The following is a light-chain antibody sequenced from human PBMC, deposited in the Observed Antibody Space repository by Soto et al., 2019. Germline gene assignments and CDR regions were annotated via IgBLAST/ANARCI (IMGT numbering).Light chain of an antibody. CDR2: EGS. J-gene: IGLJ2*01. Sequence: QSVLTQPASVSGSPGQSITISCTGTSSDVGSYNLVSWYQQYPGKAPKLVIYEGSKRPSGVSNRFSGSKSGNTASLTISGLQAEDEGHYYCCSYAGSSSVLFGGGTKLTVL. CDR3: CSYAGSSSVL. V-gene: IGLV2-23*01. CDR1: SSDVGSYNL.